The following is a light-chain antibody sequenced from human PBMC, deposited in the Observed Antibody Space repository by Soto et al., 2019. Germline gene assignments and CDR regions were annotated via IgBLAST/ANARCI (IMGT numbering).Light chain of an antibody. V-gene: IGLV2-18*02. Sequence: QSVLTQPPSVSGSPGQSVTISCPGTSSDIGSYNRVSWYQQPPGTAPKLMIYEVSNRPSGVPDRFSGSKSGNTASLTISGLQAEDEADYYCSSYTSSSTFVVFGTGTKVTVL. CDR2: EVS. CDR3: SSYTSSSTFVV. J-gene: IGLJ1*01. CDR1: SSDIGSYNR.